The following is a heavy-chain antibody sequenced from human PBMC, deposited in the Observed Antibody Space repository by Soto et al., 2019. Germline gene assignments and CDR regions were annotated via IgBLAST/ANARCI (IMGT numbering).Heavy chain of an antibody. V-gene: IGHV2-70*17. Sequence: SGPTLVNPTQTLTLTCTFSGFSLSTSRVSVTWIRQPPGKALEWLARIDWDDAKFFNTSLKTRLTVSKDTSKNQVVLTMTHMDPVDTAPYYCARMIFGRSGEYYFDYWGQGILVTVSS. CDR3: ARMIFGRSGEYYFDY. J-gene: IGHJ4*02. CDR2: IDWDDAK. D-gene: IGHD3-3*01. CDR1: GFSLSTSRVS.